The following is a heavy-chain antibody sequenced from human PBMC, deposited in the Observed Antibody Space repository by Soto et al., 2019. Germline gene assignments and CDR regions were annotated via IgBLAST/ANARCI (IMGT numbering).Heavy chain of an antibody. CDR2: IDPSDSYT. Sequence: PGESLKISCKGSGYSFTSYWISWVRQMPGKGLEWMGRIDPSDSYTNYSPSFQGHVTISADKSISTAYLQWSSLKASDTAMFYCARHYYDILTGLISYGMDVWGQGTTVTVSS. CDR3: ARHYYDILTGLISYGMDV. V-gene: IGHV5-10-1*01. J-gene: IGHJ6*02. D-gene: IGHD3-9*01. CDR1: GYSFTSYW.